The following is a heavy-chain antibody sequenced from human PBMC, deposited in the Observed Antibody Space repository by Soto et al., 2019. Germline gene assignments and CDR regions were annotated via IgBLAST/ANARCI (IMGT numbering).Heavy chain of an antibody. CDR1: GGSISSGGYH. CDR2: IYYSGST. Sequence: QVQLQESGPGLVKPSQTLSLTCTVSGGSISSGGYHWSWIRQHPGKVLEWIGYIYYSGSTSYNPSLKSRVTISEDTSKNQFSLKLSSVTAADTAVYFCARGVRDWGQGTLVTVSS. V-gene: IGHV4-31*03. D-gene: IGHD3-10*01. J-gene: IGHJ4*02. CDR3: ARGVRD.